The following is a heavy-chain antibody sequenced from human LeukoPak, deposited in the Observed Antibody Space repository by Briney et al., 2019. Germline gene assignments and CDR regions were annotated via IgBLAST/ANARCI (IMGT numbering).Heavy chain of an antibody. D-gene: IGHD5-18*01. J-gene: IGHJ6*02. CDR1: GGTFSSYA. V-gene: IGHV1-69*13. Sequence: ASVTVSCKASGGTFSSYAISWVRQAPGQGLEWMGGIIPIFGTANYAQKFQGRVTITADESTSTAYMELSSLRSEDTAVYYCARLSYVDTAIDAPLYYGMDVWGQGTTVTVSS. CDR2: IIPIFGTA. CDR3: ARLSYVDTAIDAPLYYGMDV.